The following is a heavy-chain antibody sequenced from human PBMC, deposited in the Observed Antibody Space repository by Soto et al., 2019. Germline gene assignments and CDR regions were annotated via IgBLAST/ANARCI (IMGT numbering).Heavy chain of an antibody. CDR3: ARGGRITIFGVVADPFDY. V-gene: IGHV4-59*01. D-gene: IGHD3-3*01. Sequence: SETLSLTCTVSGGSISSYYWSWIRQPPGKGLEWIGYIYYSGSTNYNPSLKSRVTISVDTSKNQSSLKLSSVTAADTAVYYCARGGRITIFGVVADPFDYWGQGTLVTVSS. J-gene: IGHJ4*02. CDR1: GGSISSYY. CDR2: IYYSGST.